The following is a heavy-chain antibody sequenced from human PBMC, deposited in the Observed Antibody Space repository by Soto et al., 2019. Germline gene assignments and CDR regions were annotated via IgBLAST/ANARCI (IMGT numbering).Heavy chain of an antibody. V-gene: IGHV4-38-2*01. D-gene: IGHD1-26*01. CDR1: GYSISSGYY. CDR2: IYHSGST. Sequence: TSETVSLTCAVSGYSISSGYYWGWIRQPPGKGLEWIGSIYHSGSTYYNPSLKSRVTISVDTSKNQFSLKLSSVTAADTAVYYCAAVGARRDYWGQGTLVTVSS. CDR3: AAVGARRDY. J-gene: IGHJ4*02.